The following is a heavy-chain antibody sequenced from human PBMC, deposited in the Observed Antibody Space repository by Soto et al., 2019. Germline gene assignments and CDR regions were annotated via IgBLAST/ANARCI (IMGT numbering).Heavy chain of an antibody. J-gene: IGHJ4*02. Sequence: EVQLVESGGRLVKPGGSLRLSCGGSGFTFSSYGMNWVRQAPGKGLEWVSSISSSSTYTSYADSVKGRFTISRDNAKNSLYLQMNSLRAEDTGVYYCARDPPSLAAARHFEHWGQGTLVTVSS. V-gene: IGHV3-21*01. CDR3: ARDPPSLAAARHFEH. CDR1: GFTFSSYG. CDR2: ISSSSTYT. D-gene: IGHD2-15*01.